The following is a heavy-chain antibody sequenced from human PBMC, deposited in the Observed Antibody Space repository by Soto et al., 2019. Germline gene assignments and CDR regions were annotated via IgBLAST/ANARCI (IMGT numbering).Heavy chain of an antibody. J-gene: IGHJ6*02. D-gene: IGHD6-13*01. Sequence: ASVKVSCKASGCTFTGYYMHWVRQAPGQGLEWMGRINPNSGGTNYAQKFQGRVTMTRDTSISTAYMELSRLRSDDTAVYYCASLSYSSSWQSSYYGMDVWGQGTTVTVSS. V-gene: IGHV1-2*06. CDR2: INPNSGGT. CDR3: ASLSYSSSWQSSYYGMDV. CDR1: GCTFTGYY.